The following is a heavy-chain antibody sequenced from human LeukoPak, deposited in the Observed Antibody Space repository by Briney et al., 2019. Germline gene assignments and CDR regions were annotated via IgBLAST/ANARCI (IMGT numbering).Heavy chain of an antibody. CDR2: IYSRGST. Sequence: SETLSLTCTVFGSISNHFWSWIRQPAGKGLEWIGRIYSRGSTNYSPSLKSRVTMSLDTSKNQFSLKLSSLTAADTALYYCARGRFCSADICSGGDAFDIWGQGTMVSVSS. CDR1: GSISNHF. CDR3: ARGRFCSADICSGGDAFDI. D-gene: IGHD3-3*01. J-gene: IGHJ3*02. V-gene: IGHV4-4*07.